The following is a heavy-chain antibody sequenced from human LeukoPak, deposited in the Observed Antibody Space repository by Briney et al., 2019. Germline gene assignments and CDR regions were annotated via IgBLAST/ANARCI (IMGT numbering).Heavy chain of an antibody. CDR1: GGSIRSYY. V-gene: IGHV4-39*07. CDR2: IYYSGST. J-gene: IGHJ2*01. CDR3: ARDLRTRAVAGTRYFDL. Sequence: KSSEILSLTCTVSGGSIRSYYWGWIRQPPGKGLEWIGTIYYSGSTYRNPSLRSRVTISVDTSKNQFSLKLSSVTAADTAVYYCARDLRTRAVAGTRYFDLWGRGTLVTVSS. D-gene: IGHD6-19*01.